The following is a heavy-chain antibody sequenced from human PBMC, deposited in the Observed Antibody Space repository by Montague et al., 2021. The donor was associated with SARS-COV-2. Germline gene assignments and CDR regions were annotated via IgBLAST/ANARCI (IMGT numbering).Heavy chain of an antibody. CDR3: ARCARQGYGFRLGAFDY. CDR1: GGSISGYY. D-gene: IGHD3-10*01. Sequence: SETLSLTCAVSGGSISGYYWNWIRQPPGKGLEWIGEINYSGGTNYNPSLKSRVTMSVDTSKNQFSLKLSSVTAADTAVYYCARCARQGYGFRLGAFDYWGQGTLVTVSS. J-gene: IGHJ4*02. V-gene: IGHV4-34*01. CDR2: INYSGGT.